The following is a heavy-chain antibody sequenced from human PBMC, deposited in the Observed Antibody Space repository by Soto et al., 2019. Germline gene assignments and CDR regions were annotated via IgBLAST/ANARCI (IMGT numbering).Heavy chain of an antibody. D-gene: IGHD3-10*01. Sequence: GGSLRLSCAASGFTFSSYAMSWVRQAPGKGLEWVSAISGSGGATYYADSVKGRFTISRDNSKNTLYLQVNSLRTEDTAVYYCAKDADYGSGSYDPPDYWGQGTLVTVSS. CDR2: ISGSGGAT. V-gene: IGHV3-23*01. CDR3: AKDADYGSGSYDPPDY. J-gene: IGHJ4*02. CDR1: GFTFSSYA.